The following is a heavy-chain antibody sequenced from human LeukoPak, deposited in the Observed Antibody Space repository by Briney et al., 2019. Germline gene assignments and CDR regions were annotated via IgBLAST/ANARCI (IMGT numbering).Heavy chain of an antibody. CDR2: IYYSGST. Sequence: PSETLSLTCTVSGGSISSSGHYWGWIRQPPGKGLEWIGSIYYSGSTYYNPSLNSRVTISVDTSKNQFSLKLSSVTAADTAVYYCARRNLYGSGSYYFDYWGQGTLVTVSS. CDR1: GGSISSSGHY. J-gene: IGHJ4*02. V-gene: IGHV4-39*01. CDR3: ARRNLYGSGSYYFDY. D-gene: IGHD3-10*01.